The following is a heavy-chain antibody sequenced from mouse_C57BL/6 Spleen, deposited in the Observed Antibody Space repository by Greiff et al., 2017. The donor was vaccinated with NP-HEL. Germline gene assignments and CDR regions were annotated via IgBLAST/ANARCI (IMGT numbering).Heavy chain of an antibody. J-gene: IGHJ4*01. V-gene: IGHV1-64*01. D-gene: IGHD4-1*01. CDR1: GYTFTSYW. CDR2: IHPNSGST. Sequence: QVQLQQPGAELVKPGASVKLSCKASGYTFTSYWMHWVKQRPGQGLEWIGMIHPNSGSTNYNEKFKSKATLTVDKSSSTAYMQLSSLTSEDSAVYYCARIWDLYAMDYWGQGTSVTVSS. CDR3: ARIWDLYAMDY.